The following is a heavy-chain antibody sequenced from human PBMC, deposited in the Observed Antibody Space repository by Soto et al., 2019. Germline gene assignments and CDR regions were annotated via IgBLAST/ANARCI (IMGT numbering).Heavy chain of an antibody. D-gene: IGHD1-7*01. J-gene: IGHJ6*02. CDR3: ARAVRGGTTPLRMDV. V-gene: IGHV3-33*01. CDR2: IWYDGSNK. Sequence: GGSLRLSCAASGFTFSSYGMHWFRQAPGKGLEWVAVIWYDGSNKYYADSVKGRFTISRDNSKNTLYLQMNILRAEDTAVYYCARAVRGGTTPLRMDVWGQGTTVTVSS. CDR1: GFTFSSYG.